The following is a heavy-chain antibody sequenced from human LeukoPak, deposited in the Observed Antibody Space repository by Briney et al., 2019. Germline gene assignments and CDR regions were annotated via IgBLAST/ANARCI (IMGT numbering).Heavy chain of an antibody. D-gene: IGHD6-13*01. V-gene: IGHV3-7*01. CDR1: GFTFSSYW. J-gene: IGHJ4*01. Sequence: GGSLRLSCAVSGFTFSSYWMNWLRQAPGRGLECVASITQGGGEKYYVDSVKGRFTISRVNTKNSLYLQMSSLRAEDTAEYYGARDGTAAGLYFDLWGQGTLVTVSS. CDR2: ITQGGGEK. CDR3: ARDGTAAGLYFDL.